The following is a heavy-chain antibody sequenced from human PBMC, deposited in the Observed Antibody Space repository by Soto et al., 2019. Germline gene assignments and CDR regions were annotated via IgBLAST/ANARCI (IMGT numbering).Heavy chain of an antibody. J-gene: IGHJ6*02. Sequence: PSETLSLTCTVSDGSISNYYWSWLRQPPGKGQECIGDSSDRDTTNYNLALKGRVTKIVDTSKNQFSLKLSPVTAADTAIYYCAREEMIYYDSSDDAHSSVMDVWCQGTADTGSS. D-gene: IGHD3-22*01. V-gene: IGHV4-59*12. CDR2: SSDRDTT. CDR1: DGSISNYY. CDR3: AREEMIYYDSSDDAHSSVMDV.